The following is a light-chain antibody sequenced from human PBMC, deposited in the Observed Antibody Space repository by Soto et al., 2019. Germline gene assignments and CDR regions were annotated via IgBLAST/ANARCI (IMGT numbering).Light chain of an antibody. CDR3: LQRMEFPYT. CDR2: TVS. V-gene: IGKV2-40*01. Sequence: DIVMTQTPLSLPVTPGEPASISCRSSQSLLYSDDGNNYLDWYLQKPGQSPQLLIHTVSYRASGVPDRFSGSGSGTYFTLKISRVEAGDVGVYYCLQRMEFPYTFGQGTKLEIK. CDR1: QSLLYSDDGNNY. J-gene: IGKJ2*01.